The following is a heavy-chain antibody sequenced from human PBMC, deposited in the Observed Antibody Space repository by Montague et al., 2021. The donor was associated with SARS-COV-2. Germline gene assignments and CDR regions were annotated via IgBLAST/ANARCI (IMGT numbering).Heavy chain of an antibody. V-gene: IGHV4-34*01. D-gene: IGHD3-10*01. CDR2: INHGGST. Sequence: SETLSLTCAVHGTSFSGYYWNWIRQPPGKGLEWIGEINHGGSTKYSPSLKSRLTISADTSKNQFSLKLTSVAAADTAVYYCARLRDGGVPSSILRVGPYYSYDYMDVWGRGTTVTVSS. CDR3: ARLRDGGVPSSILRVGPYYSYDYMDV. CDR1: GTSFSGYY. J-gene: IGHJ6*03.